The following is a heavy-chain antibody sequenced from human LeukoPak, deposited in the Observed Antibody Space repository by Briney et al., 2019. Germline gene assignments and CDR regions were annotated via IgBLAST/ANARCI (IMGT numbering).Heavy chain of an antibody. J-gene: IGHJ4*02. CDR3: ALRDSSSWYCDF. Sequence: ESGPALVKPTQTLTLTFNSSGFSLSTSGMCVNWIRQPPGKALEWLAHIDWDDDKYYTTSLKTRLTISKDTSKNQVVLKMTNMDPVDPATYYCALRDSSSWYCDFWGQGTLVTVSS. V-gene: IGHV2-70*01. CDR1: GFSLSTSGMC. CDR2: IDWDDDK. D-gene: IGHD6-13*01.